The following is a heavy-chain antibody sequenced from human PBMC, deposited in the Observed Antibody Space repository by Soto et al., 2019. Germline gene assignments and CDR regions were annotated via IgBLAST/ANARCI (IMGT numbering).Heavy chain of an antibody. CDR3: ARQERTTGTTEKYNWFDP. J-gene: IGHJ5*02. CDR2: IYYSGST. Sequence: SETLSLTCAVYGGSFSGYYWSWIRQPPGKGLEWIGYIYYSGSTNYNPSLKSRVTISVDTSKNQFSLKLSSVTAADTAVYYCARQERTTGTTEKYNWFDPWGQGTLVTVSS. V-gene: IGHV4-59*08. D-gene: IGHD1-1*01. CDR1: GGSFSGYY.